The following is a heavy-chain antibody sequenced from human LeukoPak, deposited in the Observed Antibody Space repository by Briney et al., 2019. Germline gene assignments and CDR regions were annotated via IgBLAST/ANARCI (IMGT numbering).Heavy chain of an antibody. V-gene: IGHV3-49*04. CDR1: EVTLGDYP. D-gene: IGHD3-22*01. CDR3: GYGSTGFFTLSY. Sequence: GGSLRLSCTASEVTLGDYPLTWVRQAPGKGLEWVGFIRSRAYDGTTKYAASVRGRFTISRDDSKNIAYLQMNSLKIEDTAVYYCGYGSTGFFTLSYWGPGTLATVSS. CDR2: IRSRAYDGTT. J-gene: IGHJ4*02.